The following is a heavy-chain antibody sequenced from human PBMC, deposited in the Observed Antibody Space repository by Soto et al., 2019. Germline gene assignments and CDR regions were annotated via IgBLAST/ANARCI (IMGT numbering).Heavy chain of an antibody. CDR2: ISSSSSYI. CDR1: GLTFSSVY. Sequence: RLSRVPSGLTFSSVYGIVLRKAPEDGLEWVSSISSSSSYIYYADSVKGRFTISRDNAKNSLYLQMNSLRAEDTAVYYCARDRECSSWYAHYYCYYGMDFLGQGTTVTVS. J-gene: IGHJ6*02. CDR3: ARDRECSSWYAHYYCYYGMDF. V-gene: IGHV3-21*01. D-gene: IGHD6-13*01.